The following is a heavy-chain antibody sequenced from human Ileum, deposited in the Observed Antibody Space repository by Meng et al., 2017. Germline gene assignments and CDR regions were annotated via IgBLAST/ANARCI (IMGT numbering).Heavy chain of an antibody. Sequence: QVQLRKWVEGLLNPSETLSLASAVLGGPLNDTWWSWIRQTPGKGLGWIGEISHYGKTNYNPPLKSRVMISLDTSRDQFSLRLTSVTAADAAVYYCARVDFRGDSRDSCGLSHWGQGTLVTVSS. CDR2: ISHYGKT. J-gene: IGHJ1*01. CDR3: ARVDFRGDSRDSCGLSH. D-gene: IGHD3-22*01. V-gene: IGHV4-34*01. CDR1: GGPLNDTW.